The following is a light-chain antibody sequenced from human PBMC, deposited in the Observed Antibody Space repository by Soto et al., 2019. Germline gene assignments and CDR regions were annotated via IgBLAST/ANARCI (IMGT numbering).Light chain of an antibody. CDR2: GAS. CDR3: QQYNNWPPIT. J-gene: IGKJ5*01. V-gene: IGKV3-15*01. CDR1: QSINNK. Sequence: EIVMTQSPATLSVSPGERVTLSCRASQSINNKVAWYQQRPGQAPRLLIYGASTRATGISARFSGSGSGTEFTLTISSLQSEDFAVYYCQQYNNWPPITFGQGTLLEIK.